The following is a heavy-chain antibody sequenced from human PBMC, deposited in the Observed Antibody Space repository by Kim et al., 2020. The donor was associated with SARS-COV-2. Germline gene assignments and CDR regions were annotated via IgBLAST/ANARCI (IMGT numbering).Heavy chain of an antibody. CDR2: IYHSGST. V-gene: IGHV4-38-2*02. Sequence: SETLSLTCTVSGYSISRGYYWGWIRQPPGKGLEWIGSIYHSGSTYYNPSLKSRVTISVDTSKNQFSLKLSSVTAADTAVYYCANLPIFGVVTPTDYYYGMDVWGQGTTVTVSS. CDR1: GYSISRGYY. CDR3: ANLPIFGVVTPTDYYYGMDV. J-gene: IGHJ6*02. D-gene: IGHD3-3*01.